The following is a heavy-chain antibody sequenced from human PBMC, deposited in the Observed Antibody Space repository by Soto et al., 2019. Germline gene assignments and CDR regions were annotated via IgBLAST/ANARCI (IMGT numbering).Heavy chain of an antibody. D-gene: IGHD3-3*01. CDR2: IYWDDDK. J-gene: IGHJ6*02. V-gene: IGHV2-5*02. CDR1: GFSLTTVGVG. Sequence: QITLKESGPTLVKPTQTLTLTCAFSGFSLTTVGVGVGWIRQPPGKALEWLALIYWDDDKRYSPSLKTRLSVTKDTSKNQVLLMMTNMDTVDTGTYYCAHRRAFIGVVYGMDVWGQGTTVTVSS. CDR3: AHRRAFIGVVYGMDV.